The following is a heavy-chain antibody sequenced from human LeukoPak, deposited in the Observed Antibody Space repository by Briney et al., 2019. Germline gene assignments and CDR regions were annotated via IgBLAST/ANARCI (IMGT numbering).Heavy chain of an antibody. D-gene: IGHD3-16*02. V-gene: IGHV1-2*06. Sequence: GASVKVSCKASGYTFTGYYMHWVRQAPGQGLKWMGRINPNTGGTNYAQKFQGRVTMTRDTSISTAYMELSRQRSDDTAVFYCARDHLRGESTGGYHFDYWGQGTLVTVSS. CDR3: ARDHLRGESTGGYHFDY. J-gene: IGHJ4*02. CDR2: INPNTGGT. CDR1: GYTFTGYY.